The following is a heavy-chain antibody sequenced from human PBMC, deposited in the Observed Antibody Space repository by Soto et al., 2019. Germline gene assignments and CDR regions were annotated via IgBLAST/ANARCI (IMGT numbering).Heavy chain of an antibody. CDR1: GYTFTNYG. CDR2: VSGYNRNT. J-gene: IGHJ4*02. CDR3: ERERQWEPLLY. Sequence: QVQLVQSGVEVKMPGASVKLACKASGYTFTNYGLTWVRQVPGQGLEWIGWVSGYNRNTNYAQKFEDRVIMTTDTSTSTAFMELRSLRPDDTGIYFCERERQWEPLLYWGQGTLLTVSP. D-gene: IGHD1-26*01. V-gene: IGHV1-18*01.